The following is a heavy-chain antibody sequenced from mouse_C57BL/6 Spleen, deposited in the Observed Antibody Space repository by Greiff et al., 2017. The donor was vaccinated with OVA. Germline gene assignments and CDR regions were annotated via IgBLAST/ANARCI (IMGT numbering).Heavy chain of an antibody. CDR3: ARQKNPGAMDD. V-gene: IGHV5-12*01. CDR2: ISNGGGNT. Sequence: EVMLVESGGGLVQPGGSLKLTCAVSGFTFSDCYLYCVLQTPQERLEWCADISNGGGNTYYPDTVKGRFTISRDNAKNTLYLQMSRLTSEDTAMYYCARQKNPGAMDDWGQGTSVTVSS. CDR1: GFTFSDCY. J-gene: IGHJ4*01.